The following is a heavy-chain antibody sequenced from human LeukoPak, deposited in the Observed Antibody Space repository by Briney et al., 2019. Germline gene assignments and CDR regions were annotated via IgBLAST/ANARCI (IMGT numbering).Heavy chain of an antibody. J-gene: IGHJ4*02. CDR1: GYTFTGYY. Sequence: ASVKVSCKASGYTFTGYYMHWVRQAPGQGLEWMGWINPNSGGTNYAQKFQGRVTMTRDTSISTAYMELSRLRSDDTAVYYCARMTDYDIFPDYWGQGTLVTVSS. V-gene: IGHV1-2*02. CDR3: ARMTDYDIFPDY. CDR2: INPNSGGT. D-gene: IGHD3-9*01.